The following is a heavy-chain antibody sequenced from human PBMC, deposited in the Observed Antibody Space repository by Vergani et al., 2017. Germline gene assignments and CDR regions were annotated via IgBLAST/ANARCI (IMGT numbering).Heavy chain of an antibody. V-gene: IGHV1-46*03. Sequence: QVQLVPSGAEVKKPGASVKVSCKASGYTFTSYYMHWVRQAPGQGLEWMGIINPSGGSTSYEQKFQGRVTMTRDTSTSTVYMDLSNLRSEDTAVYYCARPHGDILPPDPRRLDYWGQGTLVTVSS. CDR3: ARPHGDILPPDPRRLDY. CDR1: GYTFTSYY. CDR2: INPSGGST. J-gene: IGHJ4*02.